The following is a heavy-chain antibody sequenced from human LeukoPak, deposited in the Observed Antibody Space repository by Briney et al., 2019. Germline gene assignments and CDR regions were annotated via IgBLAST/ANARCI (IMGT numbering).Heavy chain of an antibody. Sequence: SETLSLTCAVSGVSITSGAYSWSWIRQAPGKGLEWIGYIYTSGHASSTPSLRSRTTISVDTSKNLFSLTLKSVSAADTAVYYCARHRKTMYRYWGFDYWGQGTLVTVSS. V-gene: IGHV4-30-4*07. CDR2: IYTSGHA. J-gene: IGHJ4*02. D-gene: IGHD3-10*01. CDR1: GVSITSGAYS. CDR3: ARHRKTMYRYWGFDY.